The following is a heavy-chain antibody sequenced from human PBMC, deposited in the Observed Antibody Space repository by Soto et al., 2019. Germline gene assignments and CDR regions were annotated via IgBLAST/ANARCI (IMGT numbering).Heavy chain of an antibody. J-gene: IGHJ4*02. D-gene: IGHD2-15*01. Sequence: GESLKISCKGSGYSCAGYWITWVRQMPGKGLEWMGRIDPSDSQTYYSPSFRGHVTISAAKSITTVFLQMNSLRTEDTALYYCAKDNDLDRDGPFDYWGQGILVTVSS. CDR3: AKDNDLDRDGPFDY. CDR1: GYSCAGYW. V-gene: IGHV5-10-1*01. CDR2: IDPSDSQT.